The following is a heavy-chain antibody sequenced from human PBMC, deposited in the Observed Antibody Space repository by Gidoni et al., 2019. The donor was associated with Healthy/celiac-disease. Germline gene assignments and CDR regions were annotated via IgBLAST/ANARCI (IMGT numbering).Heavy chain of an antibody. D-gene: IGHD4-17*01. CDR2: IIPILGIA. J-gene: IGHJ6*02. V-gene: IGHV1-69*04. Sequence: QVQLVQSGAEVKKTGSSVKVSCKASGGTFSRYAISWVRQAPGPGLEWMGRIIPILGIANYAQKFQGRVTITADKSTSTAYMELSSRRSEDTAVYYWARGQLATVTKPTNYYYGMDVWGQGTTVTVSS. CDR1: GGTFSRYA. CDR3: ARGQLATVTKPTNYYYGMDV.